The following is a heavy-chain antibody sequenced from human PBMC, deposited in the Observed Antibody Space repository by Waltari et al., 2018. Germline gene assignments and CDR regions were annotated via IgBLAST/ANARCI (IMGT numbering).Heavy chain of an antibody. V-gene: IGHV1-69*01. D-gene: IGHD1-26*01. CDR3: SRDLLDSYTPAGY. Sequence: QVQLVQSGAEGKKPGSSVTVSCTASGGTFSSDAISWVRRAPGQGLEWMGGISPIFGTANNAQKFQGRVTITAYESTSTAYMELSSLRSEDTAVYYCSRDLLDSYTPAGYWGQGTLVTVSS. J-gene: IGHJ4*02. CDR2: ISPIFGTA. CDR1: GGTFSSDA.